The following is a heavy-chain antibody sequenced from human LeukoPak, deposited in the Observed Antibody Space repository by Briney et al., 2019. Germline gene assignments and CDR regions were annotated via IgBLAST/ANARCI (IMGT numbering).Heavy chain of an antibody. Sequence: ASVKVSCKASGYTFTGYYMHWVRQAPGQGLEWMGWINPNSGGTNYAQKFQGRVTMTRDTSISTAHMELSRLRSDDTAVYYCARGITIFGVVQGPDYWGQGTLVTVSS. V-gene: IGHV1-2*02. CDR1: GYTFTGYY. CDR3: ARGITIFGVVQGPDY. CDR2: INPNSGGT. D-gene: IGHD3-3*01. J-gene: IGHJ4*02.